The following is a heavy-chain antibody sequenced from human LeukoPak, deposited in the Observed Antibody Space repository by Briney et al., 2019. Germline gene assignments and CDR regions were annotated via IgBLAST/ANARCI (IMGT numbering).Heavy chain of an antibody. Sequence: GGSLRLSCAASGSTFSSYAMHWVRQAPGKGLEYVSAISSNGGSTYYANSVKGRFTISRDNSKNTLYLQMGSLRAEDMAVYYCARSGRSDFWSGYPIDYWGQGTLVTVSS. CDR2: ISSNGGST. V-gene: IGHV3-64*01. CDR3: ARSGRSDFWSGYPIDY. CDR1: GSTFSSYA. J-gene: IGHJ4*02. D-gene: IGHD3-3*01.